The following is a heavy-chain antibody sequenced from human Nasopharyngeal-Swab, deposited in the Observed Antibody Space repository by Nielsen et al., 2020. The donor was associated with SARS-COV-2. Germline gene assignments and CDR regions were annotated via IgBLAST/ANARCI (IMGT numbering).Heavy chain of an antibody. CDR1: GGSISSSNW. D-gene: IGHD3-22*01. J-gene: IGHJ4*02. V-gene: IGHV4-30-4*01. Sequence: LRLSCAVSGGSISSSNWWSWIRQPPGKGLEWIGYIYYSGSTYYSPSLKSRVTISVDTSKNQFSLKLSSVTAADTAVYYCARGSTYYYDSTLSEIDYWGQGTLVTVSS. CDR3: ARGSTYYYDSTLSEIDY. CDR2: IYYSGST.